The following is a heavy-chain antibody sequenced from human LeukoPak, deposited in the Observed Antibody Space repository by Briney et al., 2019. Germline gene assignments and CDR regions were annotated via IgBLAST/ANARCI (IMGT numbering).Heavy chain of an antibody. V-gene: IGHV4-59*01. J-gene: IGHJ5*02. D-gene: IGHD2-2*01. Sequence: SETLSLTCTVSGGSLSSYYWSWIRQPPGKGLEGIGYIYYSGSTNYNPSLKSRVTISVDTSKNQFSLKLSSVTAADTAVYYCARVGDIVVVPAAMPEDWFDPWGQGTLVTVSS. CDR3: ARVGDIVVVPAAMPEDWFDP. CDR1: GGSLSSYY. CDR2: IYYSGST.